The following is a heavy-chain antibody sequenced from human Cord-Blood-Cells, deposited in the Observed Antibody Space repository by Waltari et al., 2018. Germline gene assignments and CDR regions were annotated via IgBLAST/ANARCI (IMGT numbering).Heavy chain of an antibody. D-gene: IGHD6-13*01. Sequence: EVQLVESGGGLIQPGGSLRLSCAASGFTVSSNYMSWGRQAPGKGLEWVSVIYSGGSTYDADSVKGRFTISRDNSKNTLYLQMNSLRAEDTAVYYCARDLGYSSSWYAFDIWGQGTMVTVSS. CDR2: IYSGGST. CDR1: GFTVSSNY. CDR3: ARDLGYSSSWYAFDI. V-gene: IGHV3-53*01. J-gene: IGHJ3*02.